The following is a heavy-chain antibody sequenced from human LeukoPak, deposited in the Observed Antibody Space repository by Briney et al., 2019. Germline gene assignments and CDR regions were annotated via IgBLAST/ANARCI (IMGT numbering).Heavy chain of an antibody. V-gene: IGHV3-9*01. J-gene: IGHJ4*02. D-gene: IGHD3-10*01. CDR3: VKAYYGSGSYYNY. CDR1: GFTFDDYA. CDR2: LSWNSGDI. Sequence: GRSLRLSCAASGFTFDDYAMHWVRQAPGKGLEWVSGLSWNSGDIGYADYVKGRFTISRDNAKNSLYLQMNSLRTEDTALYYCVKAYYGSGSYYNYWGQGTLVTVSS.